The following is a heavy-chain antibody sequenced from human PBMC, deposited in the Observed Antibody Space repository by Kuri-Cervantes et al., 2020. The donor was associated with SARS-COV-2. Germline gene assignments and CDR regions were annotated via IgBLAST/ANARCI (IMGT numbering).Heavy chain of an antibody. Sequence: GESLKISCAASGFTFSSYSMNWVRQAPGKGLEWVSSISSSRSYIYYADSVKGRFTISRDNAKNSLYLQMNSLRAEDTAVYYCARDRRGVIVGAHRHAFDIWGQGTMVTVPS. J-gene: IGHJ3*02. CDR3: ARDRRGVIVGAHRHAFDI. CDR2: ISSSRSYI. CDR1: GFTFSSYS. D-gene: IGHD1-26*01. V-gene: IGHV3-21*01.